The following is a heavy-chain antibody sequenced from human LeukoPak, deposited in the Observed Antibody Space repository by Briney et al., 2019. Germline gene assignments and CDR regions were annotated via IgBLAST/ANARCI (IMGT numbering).Heavy chain of an antibody. CDR1: GDSISSYY. Sequence: SETLSLTCTVSGDSISSYYWSWIRQPPGKGLEWIGYIYYSGSTNYNPSLKSRVTISVDTSKNQFSLKLSSVTAADTAVYYCARHGDTYYYDSSGSTRGSFDYWGQGTLVTVSS. J-gene: IGHJ4*02. D-gene: IGHD3-22*01. CDR3: ARHGDTYYYDSSGSTRGSFDY. CDR2: IYYSGST. V-gene: IGHV4-59*08.